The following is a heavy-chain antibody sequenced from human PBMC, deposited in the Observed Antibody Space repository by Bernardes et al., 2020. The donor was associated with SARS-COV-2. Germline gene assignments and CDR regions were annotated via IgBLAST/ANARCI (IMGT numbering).Heavy chain of an antibody. CDR1: GFRFNNYW. Sequence: GGSLRLSCVASGFRFNNYWMGWVRQAPGKGLQWVANIKQDGSEKDYVGSVKGRFTISRDNAKNSVYLQMNSLRVDDTAVYFCARAEYYLDAFDLWGQGKTATSSS. CDR3: ARAEYYLDAFDL. CDR2: IKQDGSEK. V-gene: IGHV3-7*03. J-gene: IGHJ3*01. D-gene: IGHD3-10*01.